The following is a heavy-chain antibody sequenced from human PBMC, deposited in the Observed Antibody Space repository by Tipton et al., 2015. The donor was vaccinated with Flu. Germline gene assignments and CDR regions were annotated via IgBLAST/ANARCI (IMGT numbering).Heavy chain of an antibody. J-gene: IGHJ5*02. CDR3: ARWARATPYCGADCFST. Sequence: LRLSCTVSGVSMSRDGYYWGWVRQLPGKGLQWIGFIFNDAYTYHSPSFESRITISMDTSKNQFSLEMTSMTDADTAVYYCARWARATPYCGADCFSTWGQGMLVTVS. CDR1: GVSMSRDGYY. D-gene: IGHD2-21*02. CDR2: IFNDAYT. V-gene: IGHV4-31*02.